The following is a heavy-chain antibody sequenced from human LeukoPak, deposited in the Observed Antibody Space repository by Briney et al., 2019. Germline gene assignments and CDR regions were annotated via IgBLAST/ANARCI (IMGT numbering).Heavy chain of an antibody. CDR2: IKSKTDGGTT. CDR1: GFTFSNAW. D-gene: IGHD3-10*01. CDR3: TTGLYGSGSPIDY. Sequence: PGGTLRLSCAASGFTFSNAWMSWVRQAPGKGLEWVGRIKSKTDGGTTDYAAPVKGRFTISRDDSKNTLYLQMNSLKTEDTAVYYCTTGLYGSGSPIDYWGQGTLVTVSS. J-gene: IGHJ4*02. V-gene: IGHV3-15*01.